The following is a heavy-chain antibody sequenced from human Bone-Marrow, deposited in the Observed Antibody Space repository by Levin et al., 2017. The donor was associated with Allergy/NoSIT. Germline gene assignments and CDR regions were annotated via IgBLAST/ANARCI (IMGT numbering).Heavy chain of an antibody. CDR2: ISSDGTNT. D-gene: IGHD2-15*01. Sequence: LSLTCAASTLTFSSDAMHWVRQAPGTGLEWVAFISSDGTNTYYAESVKGRFTISRDNSKNTLFLQLSSVRVADTAVYYCARDTRGGGNTNNWLGPWGQGTLVTASS. CDR3: ARDTRGGGNTNNWLGP. J-gene: IGHJ5*02. V-gene: IGHV3-30-3*01. CDR1: TLTFSSDA.